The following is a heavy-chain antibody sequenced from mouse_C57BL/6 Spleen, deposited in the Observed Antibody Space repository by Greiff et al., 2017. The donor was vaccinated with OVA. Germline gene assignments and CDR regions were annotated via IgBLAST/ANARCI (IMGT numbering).Heavy chain of an antibody. CDR2: IDPSDSYT. D-gene: IGHD2-4*01. V-gene: IGHV1-69*01. Sequence: QVQLQQPGAELVMPGASVKLSCKASGYTFTSYWMHWVKQRPGQGLEWIGEIDPSDSYTNYNQKFKGKSTLTVDKSSSTAYMQRSILTSEDSAVYYCARYHYDYVDDWGQGTTLTVSS. J-gene: IGHJ2*01. CDR1: GYTFTSYW. CDR3: ARYHYDYVDD.